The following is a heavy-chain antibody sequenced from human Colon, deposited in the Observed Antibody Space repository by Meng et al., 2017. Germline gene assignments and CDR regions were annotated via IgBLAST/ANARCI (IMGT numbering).Heavy chain of an antibody. J-gene: IGHJ5*02. CDR1: GGSFSGFY. D-gene: IGHD4-17*01. Sequence: QVHVQQGGAVLLKPSETLSLTCAVSGGSFSGFYWSWIRQPPGKGLEWIGEIDHFGISNYNSSLKGRLTMSVDTSKKQISLTLTSVTAADTAVYYCATGLRHGDWFDPWGPGTLVTVSS. CDR3: ATGLRHGDWFDP. CDR2: IDHFGIS. V-gene: IGHV4-34*02.